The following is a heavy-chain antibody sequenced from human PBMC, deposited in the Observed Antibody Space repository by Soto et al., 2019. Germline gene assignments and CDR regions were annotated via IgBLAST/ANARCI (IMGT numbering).Heavy chain of an antibody. J-gene: IGHJ4*02. V-gene: IGHV3-15*01. D-gene: IGHD4-17*01. CDR3: TTRVSMTTVTTVFDY. Sequence: GGSLRLSCAASGFTFSNAWMSWVRQAPGKGLEWVGRIKSKTDGGTTDYAAPVKGRFTISRDDSKNTLYLQMNSPKTEDTAVYYCTTRVSMTTVTTVFDYWGQGTLVTVSS. CDR1: GFTFSNAW. CDR2: IKSKTDGGTT.